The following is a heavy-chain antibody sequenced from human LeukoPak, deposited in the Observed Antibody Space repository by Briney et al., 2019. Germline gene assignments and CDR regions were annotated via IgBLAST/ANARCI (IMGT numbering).Heavy chain of an antibody. J-gene: IGHJ4*02. V-gene: IGHV3-30*03. CDR2: ISYDGSIK. CDR3: TRRLDD. Sequence: GGSLRLSCAASGFTFNNYGMHWVRQAPGKGLEWVAVISYDGSIKYYADSVKGRFTISRDNAQNSLYLQMNGLRVEDTAVYYCTRRLDDWGQGTLVTVSS. CDR1: GFTFNNYG. D-gene: IGHD3-16*01.